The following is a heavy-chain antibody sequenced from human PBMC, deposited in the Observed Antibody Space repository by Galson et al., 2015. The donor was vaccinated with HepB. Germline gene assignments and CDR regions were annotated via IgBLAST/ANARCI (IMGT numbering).Heavy chain of an antibody. CDR2: VYHNGNT. D-gene: IGHD2/OR15-2a*01. Sequence: QVQLQESGPGLVKPSETLSLTCSVSGGSISSSYWSWIRQSPGTGLEWVGYVYHNGNTNYNPSLKSRVTISIDTSKTQFSLQLRSVTAADTAIYYCARDPNIKEGDYFYAMDVWGQGTTVTVSS. J-gene: IGHJ6*02. CDR1: GGSISSSY. CDR3: ARDPNIKEGDYFYAMDV. V-gene: IGHV4-59*01.